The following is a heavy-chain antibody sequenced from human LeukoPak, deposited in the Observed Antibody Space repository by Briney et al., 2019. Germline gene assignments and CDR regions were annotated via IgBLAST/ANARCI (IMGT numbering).Heavy chain of an antibody. CDR1: GFTFSSYW. J-gene: IGHJ4*02. Sequence: GGSLRLSCAASGFTFSSYWMSWVRQAPGKGLEWVANIKQDGSEKYYVDSVKGRFTISRDNSKNTLYLQMNSLRAEDTAVYYCAKCPKPAMVDYWGQGTLVTVSS. D-gene: IGHD5-18*01. V-gene: IGHV3-7*03. CDR3: AKCPKPAMVDY. CDR2: IKQDGSEK.